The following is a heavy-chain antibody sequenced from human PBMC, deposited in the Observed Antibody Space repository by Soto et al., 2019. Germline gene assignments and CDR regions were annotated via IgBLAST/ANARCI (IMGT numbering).Heavy chain of an antibody. V-gene: IGHV1-8*01. CDR3: ARVHSTSRAHYYYYGMDV. CDR2: MNPNSGNT. J-gene: IGHJ6*02. D-gene: IGHD6-13*01. Sequence: QVQLVQSGAEVKKPGASVKVSCKASGYTFTSYDINWVRQATGQGLEWMGWMNPNSGNTGYAQKFQGRVTMTRNTSKSTAYMELSSLRSEDTAVYYCARVHSTSRAHYYYYGMDVWRQGTTVTVSS. CDR1: GYTFTSYD.